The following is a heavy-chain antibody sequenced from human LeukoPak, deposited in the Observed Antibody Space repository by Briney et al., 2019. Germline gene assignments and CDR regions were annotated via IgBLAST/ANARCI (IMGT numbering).Heavy chain of an antibody. V-gene: IGHV4-59*12. CDR3: ARDHNQLLSRYYYYYMDV. Sequence: PSETLSHTCTVSGGSISSYYWSWIRQPPGKGLEWIGYIYYSGSTNYNPSLKSRVTISVDTSKNQFSLKLSSVTAADTAVYYCARDHNQLLSRYYYYYMDVWGKGTTVTVSS. CDR1: GGSISSYY. CDR2: IYYSGST. D-gene: IGHD2-2*01. J-gene: IGHJ6*03.